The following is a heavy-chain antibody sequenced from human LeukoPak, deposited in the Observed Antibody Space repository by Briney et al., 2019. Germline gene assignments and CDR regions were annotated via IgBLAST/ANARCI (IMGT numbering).Heavy chain of an antibody. CDR3: VREARGYHYTYFDY. V-gene: IGHV3-13*01. CDR2: VSSGFHA. CDR1: GFTLGSHD. J-gene: IGHJ4*02. D-gene: IGHD5-18*01. Sequence: GGSLRLSCTASGFTLGSHDMHWVRQIPGQGMEWVAAVSSGFHAFFADSVQGRFTVSREDARNSLYLQMNSMRAGDTAVYYCVREARGYHYTYFDYWGQGTLVTVSS.